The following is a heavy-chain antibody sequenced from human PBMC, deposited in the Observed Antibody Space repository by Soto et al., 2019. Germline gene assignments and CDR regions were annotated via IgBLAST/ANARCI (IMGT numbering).Heavy chain of an antibody. J-gene: IGHJ4*02. CDR2: IIPILGIA. CDR3: ARDLIRLQLDDLAPRRDNYFDY. Sequence: SVKVSCKASGGTFSSYTISWVRQAPGQGLEWMGRIIPILGIANYAQKFQGRVTITADKSTSTAYMELSSLRSEDTAVYYCARDLIRLQLDDLAPRRDNYFDYWGQGTLVTVSS. V-gene: IGHV1-69*04. CDR1: GGTFSSYT. D-gene: IGHD5-18*01.